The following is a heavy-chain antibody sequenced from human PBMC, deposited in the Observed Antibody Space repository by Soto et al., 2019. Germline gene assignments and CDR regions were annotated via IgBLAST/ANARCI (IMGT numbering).Heavy chain of an antibody. Sequence: QVQLVESGGGLVKPGGSLRLSCAASGFTFSDYYMSWIRQAPGKGLEWLSYISSSTSYTNYADSVKGRFTISRDNAKNLLYLQMNSLRAEDTAVYYCAREKNGWESLIDYWGQGTLVTVS. J-gene: IGHJ4*02. CDR2: ISSSTSYT. CDR1: GFTFSDYY. D-gene: IGHD1-26*01. V-gene: IGHV3-11*05. CDR3: AREKNGWESLIDY.